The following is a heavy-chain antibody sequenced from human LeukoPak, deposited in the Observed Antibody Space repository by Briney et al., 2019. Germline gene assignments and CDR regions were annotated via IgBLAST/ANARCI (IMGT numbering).Heavy chain of an antibody. CDR1: GGSISSYY. Sequence: SETLSLTCTVSGGSISSYYWSWIRQPPGRGLEWIGYIYYSGSTNYNPSLKSRVTIPVDTSKNQFSLKLSSVTAADTAVYYCARALRRYFDWSIGGFDYWGQGTLVTVSS. CDR2: IYYSGST. CDR3: ARALRRYFDWSIGGFDY. D-gene: IGHD3-9*01. V-gene: IGHV4-59*01. J-gene: IGHJ4*02.